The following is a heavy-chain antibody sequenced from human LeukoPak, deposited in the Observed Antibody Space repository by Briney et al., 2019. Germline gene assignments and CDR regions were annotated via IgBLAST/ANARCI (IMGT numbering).Heavy chain of an antibody. CDR1: GYTFTSYG. CDR2: ISAYNGNT. J-gene: IGHJ4*02. D-gene: IGHD3-22*01. CDR3: ARVGAQGIVVVYMSYFDY. Sequence: ASVKVSCKASGYTFTSYGISWVRQDPGQGLEWMGWISAYNGNTNYAQKLQGRVTMTTDTSTSTAYMELRSLRSDDTAVYYCARVGAQGIVVVYMSYFDYWGQGTLVTVSS. V-gene: IGHV1-18*01.